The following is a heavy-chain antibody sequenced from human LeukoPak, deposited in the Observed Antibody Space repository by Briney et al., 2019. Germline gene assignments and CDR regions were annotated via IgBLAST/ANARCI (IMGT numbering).Heavy chain of an antibody. D-gene: IGHD2-15*01. V-gene: IGHV1-8*03. CDR2: MNPNSGNT. CDR1: GYTFTSYD. J-gene: IGHJ4*02. CDR3: ARGSELGYCSGGSCLDLDY. Sequence: ASVKVSCKASGYTFTSYDINWVRQATGQGLEWMGWMNPNSGNTGYAQKFQGRVTITRNTSISTAYMELSSLRSEDTAVYYCARGSELGYCSGGSCLDLDYWGQGTLVTVSS.